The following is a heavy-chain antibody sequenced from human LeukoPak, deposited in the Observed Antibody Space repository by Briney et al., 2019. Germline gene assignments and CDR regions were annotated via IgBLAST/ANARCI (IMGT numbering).Heavy chain of an antibody. CDR2: INSDGSST. D-gene: IGHD3-3*01. CDR3: ARGPHYDFWSGSKQSSPFDY. V-gene: IGHV3-74*01. J-gene: IGHJ4*02. Sequence: GSLRLSCAASGFTFSSYWMHWVRQAPGKGLVWVSRINSDGSSTSYADSVKGRFTISRDNAKNTLYLQMNSLRAEDTAVYYCARGPHYDFWSGSKQSSPFDYWGQGTLVTVSS. CDR1: GFTFSSYW.